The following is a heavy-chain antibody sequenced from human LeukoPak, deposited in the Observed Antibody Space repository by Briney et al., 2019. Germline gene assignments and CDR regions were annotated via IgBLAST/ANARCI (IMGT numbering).Heavy chain of an antibody. D-gene: IGHD6-13*01. J-gene: IGHJ4*02. CDR1: GGTFSRYA. Sequence: SVTVSCTASGGTFSRYAISWVRPATGQGLEWMGGIIPIFGTANYAQKFQGRVTITADESTSTAYMELSSLRSEDTAVYYCARDRDGGQQLVLLGYWGQGTLVTVSS. CDR2: IIPIFGTA. CDR3: ARDRDGGQQLVLLGY. V-gene: IGHV1-69*13.